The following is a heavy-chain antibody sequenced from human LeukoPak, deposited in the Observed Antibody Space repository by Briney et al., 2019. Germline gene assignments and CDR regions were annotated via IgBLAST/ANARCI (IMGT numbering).Heavy chain of an antibody. CDR1: GFTFSSYW. V-gene: IGHV3-7*04. CDR3: ARDRTGSGWYKDY. Sequence: GGSLRLSCAASGFTFSSYWMSWVRQAPGKGLEWVANIKQDGIEEYYVDSVKGRFTISRDNAKNSLYLQMNSLRAEDTAVYYCARDRTGSGWYKDYWGQGTLVTVSS. CDR2: IKQDGIEE. J-gene: IGHJ4*02. D-gene: IGHD6-19*01.